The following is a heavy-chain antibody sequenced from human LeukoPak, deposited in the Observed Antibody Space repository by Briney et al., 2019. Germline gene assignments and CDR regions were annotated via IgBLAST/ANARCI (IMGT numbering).Heavy chain of an antibody. J-gene: IGHJ4*02. D-gene: IGHD5-18*01. CDR1: GGSISSSSYY. Sequence: PSETLSLTCTVSGGSISSSSYYWGWIRQPPGKGLEWIGSIYYSGSTYYNPSLKSRVTISVDTSKNQFSLRLSSVTAADTAVYYCASWDLRGYSYGSIFDYWGQGTLVTVSS. CDR3: ASWDLRGYSYGSIFDY. CDR2: IYYSGST. V-gene: IGHV4-39*07.